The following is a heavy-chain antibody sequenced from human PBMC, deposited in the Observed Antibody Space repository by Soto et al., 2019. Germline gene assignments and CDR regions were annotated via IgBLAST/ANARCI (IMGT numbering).Heavy chain of an antibody. Sequence: ASVKASCKASGYTFTSYGISWVRQAPGQGLEWMGWISAYNGNTNYAQKLQGRVTMTTDTSTSTAYMELRSLRSDDTAVYYCARDLTVSIAVAANWFDPWGQGTLVTVSS. CDR3: ARDLTVSIAVAANWFDP. V-gene: IGHV1-18*01. CDR1: GYTFTSYG. CDR2: ISAYNGNT. D-gene: IGHD6-19*01. J-gene: IGHJ5*02.